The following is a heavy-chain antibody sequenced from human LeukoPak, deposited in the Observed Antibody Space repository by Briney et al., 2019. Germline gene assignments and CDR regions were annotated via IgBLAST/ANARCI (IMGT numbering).Heavy chain of an antibody. CDR2: IKQDGSEK. CDR1: GFTFSSYW. Sequence: GGSLRLSCAASGFTFSSYWMSWVRQAPGKGLEWVANIKQDGSEKYYVDSVKGRFTISRDNAKNSLYLQMNSLRAEDTAVYYCARYYYDSRGYYGSYYFDYWGQGTLVTVSS. V-gene: IGHV3-7*02. J-gene: IGHJ4*02. CDR3: ARYYYDSRGYYGSYYFDY. D-gene: IGHD3-22*01.